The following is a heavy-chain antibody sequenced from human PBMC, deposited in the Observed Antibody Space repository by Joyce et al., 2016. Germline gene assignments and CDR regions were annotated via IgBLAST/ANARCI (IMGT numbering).Heavy chain of an antibody. CDR3: ARDGAARPRGSFDY. CDR2: INPNRGGT. Sequence: QMQLVQSGAEVKKPGASVKVSCKAAGYTFNGYYMHWVRQAPGQGLEWVGWINPNRGGTNYAKKFQGRVTMTRDTSISTAYMELSRLRSDDTAVYYCARDGAARPRGSFDYWGQGTRVTVSS. CDR1: GYTFNGYY. V-gene: IGHV1-2*02. J-gene: IGHJ4*02. D-gene: IGHD6-6*01.